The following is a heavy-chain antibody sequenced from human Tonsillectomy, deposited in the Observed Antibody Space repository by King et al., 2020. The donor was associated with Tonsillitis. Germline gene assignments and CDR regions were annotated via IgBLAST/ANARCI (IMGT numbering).Heavy chain of an antibody. J-gene: IGHJ4*02. V-gene: IGHV3-21*01. Sequence: DVQLVESGGGLVKPGGSLRLSCAASGFPFSRYTMNWVRQAPGKGLEWVSSISDGDSKSYYAASLRGRFTIARDNARNSLFLQMDDLRAEDTAFYYCTRAPGCASITCLTCASWGPGTLVTVSS. D-gene: IGHD2-8*02. CDR3: TRAPGCASITCLTCAS. CDR1: GFPFSRYT. CDR2: ISDGDSKS.